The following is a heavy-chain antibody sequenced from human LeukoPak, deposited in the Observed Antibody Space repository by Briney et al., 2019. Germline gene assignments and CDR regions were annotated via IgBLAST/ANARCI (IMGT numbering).Heavy chain of an antibody. Sequence: PGGSLRLSCAASGFTFSNYWMNWVRQAPGKGLEWVSYISSSGSTIYYADSVKGRFTISRDNAKNSLYLQMNSLRAEDTAVYYCARARRADLRYGVAFRHSKAVRAFDIWGQGTMVTVSS. CDR3: ARARRADLRYGVAFRHSKAVRAFDI. J-gene: IGHJ3*02. CDR1: GFTFSNYW. CDR2: ISSSGSTI. V-gene: IGHV3-48*04. D-gene: IGHD3-10*01.